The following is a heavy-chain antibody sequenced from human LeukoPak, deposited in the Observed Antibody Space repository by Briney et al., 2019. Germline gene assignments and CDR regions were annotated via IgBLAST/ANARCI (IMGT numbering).Heavy chain of an antibody. CDR1: GGTFSSYA. D-gene: IGHD5-12*01. Sequence: ASVKVSCKASGGTFSSYAISWVRQAPGQGLEWMGGIIPIFGTANYAQKFQGRVTITTDESTSTAYMELSSLRSEDTAVYYCAREGTSGYDSDAFDIWGQGTMVTVSS. CDR2: IIPIFGTA. V-gene: IGHV1-69*05. J-gene: IGHJ3*02. CDR3: AREGTSGYDSDAFDI.